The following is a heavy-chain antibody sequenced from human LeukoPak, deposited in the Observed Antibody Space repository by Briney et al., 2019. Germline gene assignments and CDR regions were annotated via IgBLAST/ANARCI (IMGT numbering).Heavy chain of an antibody. CDR2: IKQDGSEK. CDR1: GLTFSSYW. J-gene: IGHJ4*02. CDR3: AREGPEQWLGGSFDY. Sequence: GGSLRLSCAASGLTFSSYWMSWVRQAPGKGLEWVANIKQDGSEKYYVDSVKGRFTISRDNAKNSLYLQMNSLRAEDTAVYYCAREGPEQWLGGSFDYWGQGTLVTVSS. D-gene: IGHD6-19*01. V-gene: IGHV3-7*01.